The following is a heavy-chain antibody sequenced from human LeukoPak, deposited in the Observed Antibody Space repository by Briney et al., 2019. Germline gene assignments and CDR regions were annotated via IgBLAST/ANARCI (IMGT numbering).Heavy chain of an antibody. CDR2: ISYDGNNK. V-gene: IGHV3-30*04. CDR3: ATDLRY. CDR1: GFTFSTYA. D-gene: IGHD1-14*01. Sequence: GGSLRLSCAASGFTFSTYAMHWVRQAPGKGLEWVAVISYDGNNKYEADSVKGRFTISRDNSKNTLYLQMNSLRAEDTAVYYCATDLRYWGQGTLVTVSS. J-gene: IGHJ4*02.